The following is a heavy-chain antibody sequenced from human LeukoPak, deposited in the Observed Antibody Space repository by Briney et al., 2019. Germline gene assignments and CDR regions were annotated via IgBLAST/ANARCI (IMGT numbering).Heavy chain of an antibody. V-gene: IGHV3-33*08. CDR2: IWYDGSNK. D-gene: IGHD3-3*01. J-gene: IGHJ6*02. Sequence: GGSLRLSCAASGFTFDDYAMHWVRQAPGKGLEWVAVIWYDGSNKYYADSVKGRFTISRDNSKNTLYLQMNSLRAEDTAVYYCARIGDFWSGYLGYHYYGMDVWGQGTTVTVSS. CDR1: GFTFDDYA. CDR3: ARIGDFWSGYLGYHYYGMDV.